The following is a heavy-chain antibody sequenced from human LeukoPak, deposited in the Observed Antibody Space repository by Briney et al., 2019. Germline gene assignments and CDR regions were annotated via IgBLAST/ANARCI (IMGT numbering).Heavy chain of an antibody. V-gene: IGHV4-4*07. J-gene: IGHJ4*02. CDR1: GGSISSYY. Sequence: SETLCLTCTVSGGSISSYYWSWIRQPAGKGLEWIGRIYASGSTSYNPSLKSRVTMSVDTSKNQFSLKLSSVTAADTAVYYCASNGVTSGPFDYWGQGTLVTVSS. CDR2: IYASGST. D-gene: IGHD4-11*01. CDR3: ASNGVTSGPFDY.